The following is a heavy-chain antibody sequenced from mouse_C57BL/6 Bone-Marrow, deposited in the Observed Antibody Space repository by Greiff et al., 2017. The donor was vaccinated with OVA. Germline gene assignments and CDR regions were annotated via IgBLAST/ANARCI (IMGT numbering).Heavy chain of an antibody. D-gene: IGHD1-1*01. J-gene: IGHJ1*03. Sequence: VQLQQSGPGLVQPSQSLSITCTVSGFSLTSYGVHWVRQSPGQGLEWLGVIWRGGSTDYNAAFISRLSISKDNSKGQVFFKMNSLQADDAAICYGASFYGLSYWYFDVWGTGTAVTVSA. V-gene: IGHV2-2*01. CDR1: GFSLTSYG. CDR3: ASFYGLSYWYFDV. CDR2: IWRGGST.